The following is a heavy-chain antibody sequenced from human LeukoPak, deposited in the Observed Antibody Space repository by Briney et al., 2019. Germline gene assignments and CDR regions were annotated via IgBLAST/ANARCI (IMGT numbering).Heavy chain of an antibody. Sequence: PSETLSLTCGVYGASSSNYYWNWIRQPPGKGPEWIGETTHDGRTNYSPSLRGRATISGDTSKSQFSLKLYSVTAADTAVYYCAPIYGDFSDFDYWGLGTLVTVSS. J-gene: IGHJ4*02. CDR3: APIYGDFSDFDY. CDR2: TTHDGRT. D-gene: IGHD2-21*02. V-gene: IGHV4-34*01. CDR1: GASSSNYY.